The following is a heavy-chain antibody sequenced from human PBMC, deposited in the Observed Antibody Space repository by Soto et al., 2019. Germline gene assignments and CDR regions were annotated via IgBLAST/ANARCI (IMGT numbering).Heavy chain of an antibody. Sequence: ASVKVSCKASGDTFTTYEINWVRQATGHGLEWMGWINTNSGNIGDAQRFQGRVTMTRDTAIRTAYIEVSSLISDDTAVYYCARGRASGSYSLLDYWGQGTFGTGSA. J-gene: IGHJ4*02. CDR3: ARGRASGSYSLLDY. D-gene: IGHD3-10*01. CDR2: INTNSGNI. CDR1: GDTFTTYE. V-gene: IGHV1-8*01.